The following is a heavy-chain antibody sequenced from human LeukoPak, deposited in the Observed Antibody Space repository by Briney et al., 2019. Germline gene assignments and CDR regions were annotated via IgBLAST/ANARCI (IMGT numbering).Heavy chain of an antibody. V-gene: IGHV1-69*05. CDR2: IIPIFGTA. CDR1: GYTFTSYA. Sequence: SVKVSCKASGYTFTSYAISWVRQAPGQGLEWMGRIIPIFGTANYAQKFQGRVTITTDESTSTAYMELSSLRSEDTAVYYCARVGKGGYCSSTSCPHDYWGQGTLVTVSS. J-gene: IGHJ4*02. D-gene: IGHD2-2*01. CDR3: ARVGKGGYCSSTSCPHDY.